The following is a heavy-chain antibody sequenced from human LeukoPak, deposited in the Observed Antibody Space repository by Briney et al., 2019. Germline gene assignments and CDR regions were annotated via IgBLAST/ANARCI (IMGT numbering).Heavy chain of an antibody. CDR2: IMPIFGTA. CDR3: ATLGYCSSTSCYKHDYYYMDV. CDR1: GGTFSRYA. Sequence: SVKASCKASGGTFSRYAISWVRQAPGQGLEWMGGIMPIFGTANYAQKFQGRVTITTDESTSTAYMELSSLRSEDTAVYYCATLGYCSSTSCYKHDYYYMDVWGKGTTVTVSS. V-gene: IGHV1-69*05. D-gene: IGHD2-2*02. J-gene: IGHJ6*03.